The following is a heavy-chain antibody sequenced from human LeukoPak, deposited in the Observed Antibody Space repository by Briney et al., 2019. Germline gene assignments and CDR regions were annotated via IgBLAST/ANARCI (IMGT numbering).Heavy chain of an antibody. J-gene: IGHJ4*02. D-gene: IGHD1-26*01. V-gene: IGHV3-30-3*01. Sequence: GRSLRLSCAASGFTFSSYAMHWVRQAPGKGLEWVAVISYDGSNKYYADSVKGRFTISRDNSKNTLYLQMNSLRAEDTAVYYCARLDLVGATNYWGQGTLVTVSS. CDR2: ISYDGSNK. CDR3: ARLDLVGATNY. CDR1: GFTFSSYA.